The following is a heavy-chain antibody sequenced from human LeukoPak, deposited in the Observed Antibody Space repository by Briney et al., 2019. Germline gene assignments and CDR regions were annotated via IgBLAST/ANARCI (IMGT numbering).Heavy chain of an antibody. J-gene: IGHJ3*02. CDR1: GFIFSSYG. CDR3: ATMTTVTLNDAFDI. Sequence: GGSLRLSCAASGFIFSSYGMHWVRQAPGRGLEWVALIWYDGSKSHHADSVKGRFTISRDSSKNTLYLQMSSLRAEDTAVYFCATMTTVTLNDAFDIWGQGTMVTVSS. CDR2: IWYDGSKS. V-gene: IGHV3-33*01. D-gene: IGHD4-17*01.